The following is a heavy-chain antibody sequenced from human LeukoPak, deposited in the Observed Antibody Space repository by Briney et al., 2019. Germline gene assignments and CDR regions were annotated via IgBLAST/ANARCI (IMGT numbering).Heavy chain of an antibody. CDR1: GGSISSSSYY. V-gene: IGHV4-39*07. CDR2: IYYSGST. CDR3: ARGKYSSSWTVGFDY. Sequence: SETLSLTCTVSGGSISSSSYYWGWIRQPPGKGLEWIGSIYYSGSTYYNPSLKSRVTISVDTSKNQFSLKLSSVTAADTAVYYCARGKYSSSWTVGFDYWGQGTLVTVSS. J-gene: IGHJ4*02. D-gene: IGHD6-13*01.